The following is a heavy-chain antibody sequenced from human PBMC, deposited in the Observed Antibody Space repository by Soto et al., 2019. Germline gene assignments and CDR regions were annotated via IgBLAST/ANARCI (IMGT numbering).Heavy chain of an antibody. CDR2: IYYSGST. Sequence: QVQLQESGPGLVKPSQTLSLTCTVSGGSISSGDYYWSWIRQPPGKGLEWIGYIYYSGSTYYNPSPKRRSTISVGTSKNQFSLKLSSVTAADTAVYYCARGDVQYNGMDVWGQGTTVTVSS. CDR1: GGSISSGDYY. D-gene: IGHD1-1*01. J-gene: IGHJ6*02. CDR3: ARGDVQYNGMDV. V-gene: IGHV4-30-4*01.